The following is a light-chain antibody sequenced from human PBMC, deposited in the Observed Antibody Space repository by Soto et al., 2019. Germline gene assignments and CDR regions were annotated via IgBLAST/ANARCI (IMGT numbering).Light chain of an antibody. CDR3: SSYTTGSTRV. J-gene: IGLJ3*02. V-gene: IGLV1-40*01. CDR1: SSNIGAGYD. CDR2: GNS. Sequence: QSVLTQPPSVSGAPGQRVTISCTGSSSNIGAGYDVHWYQQLPGTAPKLLIYGNSNRPSGVSNRFSGSKSGNTASLTISGLQAEDEADYYCSSYTTGSTRVFGGGTKLTVL.